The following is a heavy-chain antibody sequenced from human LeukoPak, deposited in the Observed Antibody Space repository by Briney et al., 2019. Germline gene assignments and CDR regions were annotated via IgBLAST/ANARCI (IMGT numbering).Heavy chain of an antibody. CDR3: TRSVRNGHFDY. V-gene: IGHV1-8*01. Sequence: ASVKVSCKASGYTFTNYDINWVRQATGQGLEWMGWMNPNSGNTGYAQKFQGRVTMTRSTSISTAYMELSSLRFEDTAVHFCTRSVRNGHFDYWGQGTLVTVSS. CDR1: GYTFTNYD. D-gene: IGHD2-8*01. CDR2: MNPNSGNT. J-gene: IGHJ4*02.